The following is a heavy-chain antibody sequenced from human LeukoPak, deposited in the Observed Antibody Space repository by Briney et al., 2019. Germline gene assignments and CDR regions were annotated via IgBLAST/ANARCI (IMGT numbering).Heavy chain of an antibody. D-gene: IGHD1-1*01. J-gene: IGHJ4*02. CDR1: GGSISSYY. V-gene: IGHV4-59*01. CDR2: IYYSGST. Sequence: SETLSLTCTVSGGSISSYYWSWIRQPPGKGLELIGYIYYSGSTKYNPSLKSRVTISVDTSKNQFSLKLSSVTAADTAVYYCARGAELPDYWGQGTLVTVSS. CDR3: ARGAELPDY.